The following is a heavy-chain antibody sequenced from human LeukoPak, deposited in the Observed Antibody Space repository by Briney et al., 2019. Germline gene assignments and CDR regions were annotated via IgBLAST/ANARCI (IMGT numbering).Heavy chain of an antibody. CDR2: IYFSGNFI. D-gene: IGHD3-10*01. V-gene: IGHV3-21*01. CDR3: AREFNVIGNFDY. CDR1: GFTFSQFS. J-gene: IGHJ4*02. Sequence: GGALRLSCSTSGFTFSQFSMRWVRQAPGKGLEWVASIYFSGNFIRYADSVKGRFTISRDNANNSVYLQMSSLTVDDTAVYYCAREFNVIGNFDYWGQGTLVTVSS.